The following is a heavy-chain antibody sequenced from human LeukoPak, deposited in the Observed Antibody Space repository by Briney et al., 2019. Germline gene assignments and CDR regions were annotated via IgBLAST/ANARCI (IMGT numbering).Heavy chain of an antibody. Sequence: GGALRLSCAPSGFTFFSYGMHTVREAPGRGLGWGAVISYDGSNKYYADSVKGRFTISIDNSKNTLYLQVNSLGAEDTAVYYCAKFQTIAMTGMMRYFDYWGQGTLVTVSS. CDR3: AKFQTIAMTGMMRYFDY. J-gene: IGHJ4*02. V-gene: IGHV3-33*05. CDR1: GFTFFSYG. D-gene: IGHD6-19*01. CDR2: ISYDGSNK.